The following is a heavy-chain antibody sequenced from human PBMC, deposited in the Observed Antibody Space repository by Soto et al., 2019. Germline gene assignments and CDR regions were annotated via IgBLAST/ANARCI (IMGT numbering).Heavy chain of an antibody. CDR2: INPNSGGT. J-gene: IGHJ4*02. CDR1: GYTFTGFY. CDR3: ARDLAGDDYFDY. D-gene: IGHD6-19*01. V-gene: IGHV1-2*02. Sequence: ASVKVSCKASGYTFTGFYMHWVRQAPGQGLEWMGWINPNSGGTSYAQKFQGRVTMTRDASISTVSMELNRLRSDDTAVYYCARDLAGDDYFDYWGQGTLVTVSS.